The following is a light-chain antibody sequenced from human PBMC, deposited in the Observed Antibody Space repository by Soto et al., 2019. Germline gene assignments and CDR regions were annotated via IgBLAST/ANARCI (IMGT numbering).Light chain of an antibody. CDR2: GAS. V-gene: IGKV3-20*01. CDR3: QHYQSGHPIA. CDR1: QSVGTL. J-gene: IGKJ5*01. Sequence: EILLTQSPDTQTLSPGERATLSCRAGQSVGTLLAWYQHKSGQAPRLLISGASSRATGIPDRFTGSGSETSFTLTISRLEPEDFALYYCQHYQSGHPIAFGQGTRL.